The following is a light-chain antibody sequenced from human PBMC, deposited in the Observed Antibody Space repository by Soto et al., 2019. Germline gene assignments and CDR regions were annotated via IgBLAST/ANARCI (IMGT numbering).Light chain of an antibody. V-gene: IGKV1-5*03. CDR1: QSISNW. Sequence: DIQMTQSPSTLSASVGDRVIITCRASQSISNWLAWYQQKPGKAPNLLIYKASSLKSGVPSRFSGSGSGTEFTLTISSLQPDDFATYYCQQYETYSGTFGQGTKVDIK. J-gene: IGKJ1*01. CDR3: QQYETYSGT. CDR2: KAS.